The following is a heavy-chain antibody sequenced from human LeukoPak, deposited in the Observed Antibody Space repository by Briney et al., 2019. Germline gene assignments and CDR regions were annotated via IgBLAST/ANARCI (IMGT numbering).Heavy chain of an antibody. D-gene: IGHD2-2*01. V-gene: IGHV4-4*07. CDR1: GGSISSYY. Sequence: SETLSLTCTVSGGSISSYYWSWIRQPAGKGLEWIGRIYSTGSTIYNPSLESRVTMSDDTSRNQFSLNLTSVTAADTAVYYCARDRGYCSGTTCYPRFDPWGQGTLVTVSS. CDR3: ARDRGYCSGTTCYPRFDP. CDR2: IYSTGST. J-gene: IGHJ5*02.